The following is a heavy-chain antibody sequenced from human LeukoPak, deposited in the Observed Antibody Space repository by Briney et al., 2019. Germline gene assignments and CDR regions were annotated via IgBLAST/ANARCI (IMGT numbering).Heavy chain of an antibody. Sequence: PGGSLRLSCAASRFTFSSYGMSWVRQAPGKGLEWVSGISSSGGSTYYADSVKGRFTISRDNSRYTLYLQMNSLRAEDTAVYYCARGLVFSGFGFDYWGQGTLVTVSS. V-gene: IGHV3-23*01. D-gene: IGHD6-19*01. CDR2: ISSSGGST. J-gene: IGHJ4*02. CDR1: RFTFSSYG. CDR3: ARGLVFSGFGFDY.